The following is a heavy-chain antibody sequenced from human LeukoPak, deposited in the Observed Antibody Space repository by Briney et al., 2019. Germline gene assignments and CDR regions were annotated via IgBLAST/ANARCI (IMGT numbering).Heavy chain of an antibody. J-gene: IGHJ5*02. V-gene: IGHV3-73*01. CDR3: ARVAIAVAA. CDR2: IRSKVNSYAT. Sequence: PGGSLRLSRAASGFTFSGSAMHWVRQASGKGLEWVGRIRSKVNSYATAYAASVKGRFTISRDDSKNTAYLQMNSLRAEDTAVYYCARVAIAVAAWGQGTLVTVSS. CDR1: GFTFSGSA. D-gene: IGHD6-19*01.